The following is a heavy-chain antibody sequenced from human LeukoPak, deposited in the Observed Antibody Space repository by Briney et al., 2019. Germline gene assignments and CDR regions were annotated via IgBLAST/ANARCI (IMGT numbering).Heavy chain of an antibody. D-gene: IGHD2-15*01. J-gene: IGHJ6*02. Sequence: SETLSLTCAVYGGSFSGYYWSWIRQPPGKGLEWIGEINHSGSTNYNPSLKSRVTVSVDTSKNQFSLKLSSVTAADTAVYYCARGPDIVAALSSYYGMDVWGQGTTVTVSS. V-gene: IGHV4-34*01. CDR3: ARGPDIVAALSSYYGMDV. CDR1: GGSFSGYY. CDR2: INHSGST.